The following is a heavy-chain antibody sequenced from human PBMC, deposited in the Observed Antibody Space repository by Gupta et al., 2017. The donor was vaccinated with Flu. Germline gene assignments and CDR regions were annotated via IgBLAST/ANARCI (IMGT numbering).Heavy chain of an antibody. J-gene: IGHJ6*03. CDR3: AKDGWAARTSNYYYYYFMDV. D-gene: IGHD6-6*01. Sequence: GSNEYYADSLKGRFTISRDNSKNTLYLQISSLRAEDTAVYYCAKDGWAARTSNYYYYYFMDVWGKGTTVTVSS. CDR2: GSNE. V-gene: IGHV3-30*02.